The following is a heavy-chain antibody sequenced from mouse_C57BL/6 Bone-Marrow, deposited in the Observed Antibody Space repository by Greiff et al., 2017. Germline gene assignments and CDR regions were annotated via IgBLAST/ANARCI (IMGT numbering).Heavy chain of an antibody. D-gene: IGHD1-1*01. CDR2: ISDGGSYT. CDR1: GFTFSSYA. CDR3: ARDLLYYGSSYDY. Sequence: EVMLVESGGGLVKPGGSLKLSCAASGFTFSSYAMTWVRQTPEKRLEWVATISDGGSYTYYPDNVKGRFTISRDNAKNNLYLQMSHLKSEDTAMYYCARDLLYYGSSYDYWGQGTTLTVSS. V-gene: IGHV5-4*01. J-gene: IGHJ2*01.